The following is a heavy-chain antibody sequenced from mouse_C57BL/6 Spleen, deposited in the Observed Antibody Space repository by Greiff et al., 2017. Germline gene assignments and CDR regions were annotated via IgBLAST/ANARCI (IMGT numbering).Heavy chain of an antibody. J-gene: IGHJ4*01. CDR3: TLHYGSSYAMDY. V-gene: IGHV1-15*01. CDR2: IDPETGGT. Sequence: QVQLQQSGAELVRPGASVTLSCKASGYTFTDYEMHWVKQTPVHGLEWIGAIDPETGGTAYNQKFKGKAILTADKSSSTAYMELRSLSSAESAVYYSTLHYGSSYAMDYWGQGTSVTASS. D-gene: IGHD1-1*01. CDR1: GYTFTDYE.